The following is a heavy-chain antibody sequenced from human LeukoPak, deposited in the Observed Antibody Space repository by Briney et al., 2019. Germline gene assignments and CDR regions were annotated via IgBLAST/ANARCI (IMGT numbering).Heavy chain of an antibody. CDR3: ARAPYCSGGSCYPDKPDWFDP. Sequence: SVTVSCKASGGTFSSYAISWVRQAPGQGLEWMGGIIPIFGTANYAQKFQGRVTITADKSTSTAYMELSSLRSEDTAVYYCARAPYCSGGSCYPDKPDWFDPWGQGTLVTVSS. V-gene: IGHV1-69*06. CDR1: GGTFSSYA. D-gene: IGHD2-15*01. CDR2: IIPIFGTA. J-gene: IGHJ5*02.